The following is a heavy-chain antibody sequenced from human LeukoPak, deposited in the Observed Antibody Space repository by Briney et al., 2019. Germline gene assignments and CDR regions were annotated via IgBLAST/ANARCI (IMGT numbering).Heavy chain of an antibody. CDR3: ARETYYYGSGSYYLFDY. CDR1: GYTFTSYY. Sequence: GASVKVSCKASGYTFTSYYMHWVRQAPGQGLEWMGWISAYNGNTNYAQKLQGRVTMTTDTSTSTAYMELRSLRSDDTAVYYCARETYYYGSGSYYLFDYWGQGTLVTVSS. CDR2: ISAYNGNT. V-gene: IGHV1-18*04. J-gene: IGHJ4*02. D-gene: IGHD3-10*01.